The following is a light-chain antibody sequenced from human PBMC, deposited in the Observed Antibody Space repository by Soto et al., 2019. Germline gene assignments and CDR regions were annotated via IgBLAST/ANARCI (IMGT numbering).Light chain of an antibody. CDR3: QQSYSTPYT. V-gene: IGKV1-39*01. CDR2: AAS. J-gene: IGKJ2*01. Sequence: DIQMTQSPSSLSAPVGDRVTITCRASQSISSSLNWYQQKPGKAPKLLIYAASSLQSGVPSRFSGSGSGTDFTLTISSLQPEDFATYYCQQSYSTPYTFGQGTKLEIK. CDR1: QSISSS.